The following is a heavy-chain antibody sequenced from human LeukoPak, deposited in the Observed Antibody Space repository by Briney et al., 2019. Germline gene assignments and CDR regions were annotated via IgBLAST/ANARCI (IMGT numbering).Heavy chain of an antibody. Sequence: GGSLRLSCAASGFTFSSYSMNWVRQAPGKGLEWVSYISSSSSYIYYADSVKGRFTISRDNAKNSLYLQMNSLRAEDTAVYYCARVPESSSWYTHYWGQGTLVTVSS. CDR1: GFTFSSYS. V-gene: IGHV3-21*05. CDR3: ARVPESSSWYTHY. D-gene: IGHD6-13*01. CDR2: ISSSSSYI. J-gene: IGHJ4*02.